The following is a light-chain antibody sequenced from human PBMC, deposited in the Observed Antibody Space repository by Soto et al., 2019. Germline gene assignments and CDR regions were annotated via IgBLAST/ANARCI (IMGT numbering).Light chain of an antibody. J-gene: IGKJ2*01. CDR1: QSVGSNY. CDR2: GAS. CDR3: QQRSNGYT. Sequence: EIVLTQSPGTLSLSPGERATLSCRASQSVGSNYLAWYQQKPGQAPRLLMYGASTRAAGIPDRFSGSGSGTDFTLTISSLEPEDFAVYYCQQRSNGYTFGQGTKVDIK. V-gene: IGKV3D-20*02.